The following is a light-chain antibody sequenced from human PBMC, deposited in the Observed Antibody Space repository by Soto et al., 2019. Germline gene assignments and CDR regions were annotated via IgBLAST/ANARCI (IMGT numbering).Light chain of an antibody. CDR3: HQYNSY. V-gene: IGKV1-5*01. J-gene: IGKJ2*01. CDR2: DAS. CDR1: ESIATW. Sequence: DVHMTQSPSTLSASVGDRVTITCRASESIATWLAWYQQRPGQAPKLLIYDASRLESGVPSRFSGGGSGTEFSLTSSGLQPEDFATYYCHQYNSYFGPGTKLEI.